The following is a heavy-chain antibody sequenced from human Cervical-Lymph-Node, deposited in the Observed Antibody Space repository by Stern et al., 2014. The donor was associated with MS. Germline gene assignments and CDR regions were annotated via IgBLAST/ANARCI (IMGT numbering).Heavy chain of an antibody. V-gene: IGHV3-23*04. CDR2: ISGSGGGT. Sequence: EVQLVESGGGLVQPGGSLRLSCAASGFTFSSYAMSWVRQAPGKGLEWVSAISGSGGGTYYADSVKGRFTISRDNSKNTLYLQMNSLRVEDTAVYFCANNIVATHDCDYWGQGTLVTVSS. D-gene: IGHD5-12*01. J-gene: IGHJ4*02. CDR3: ANNIVATHDCDY. CDR1: GFTFSSYA.